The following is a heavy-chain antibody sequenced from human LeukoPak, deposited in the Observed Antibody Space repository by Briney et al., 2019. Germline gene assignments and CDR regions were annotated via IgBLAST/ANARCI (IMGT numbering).Heavy chain of an antibody. CDR2: IRYDGSNK. CDR3: AKDTRHSSSPLNY. CDR1: GFTFGDYA. D-gene: IGHD6-13*01. Sequence: GGSLRLSCTASGFTFGDYAMSWVRQAPGKGLEWVAFIRYDGSNKYYADSMKGRFTISRDNSKNTLYLQMNSLRAEDTAVYYCAKDTRHSSSPLNYWGQGTLVTVSS. V-gene: IGHV3-30*02. J-gene: IGHJ4*02.